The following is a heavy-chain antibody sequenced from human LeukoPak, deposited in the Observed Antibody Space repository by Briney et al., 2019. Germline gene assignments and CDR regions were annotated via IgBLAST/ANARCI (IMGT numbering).Heavy chain of an antibody. J-gene: IGHJ5*02. D-gene: IGHD3-10*01. Sequence: GESLKISCKGSGYSFTSYWIGWVRPMPGKGLEWMGIIYPGDSDTRYSPSFQGQVTISADKSISTAYLQWSSLKASDTAMYYCARSLVLNNNWFDPWGQGTLVTVSS. V-gene: IGHV5-51*01. CDR3: ARSLVLNNNWFDP. CDR2: IYPGDSDT. CDR1: GYSFTSYW.